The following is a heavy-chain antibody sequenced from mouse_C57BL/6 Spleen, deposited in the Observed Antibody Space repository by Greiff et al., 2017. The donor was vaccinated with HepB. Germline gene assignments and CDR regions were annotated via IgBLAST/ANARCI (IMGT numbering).Heavy chain of an antibody. V-gene: IGHV1-15*01. D-gene: IGHD1-1*01. CDR2: IDPETGGT. Sequence: VQLQQSGAELVRPGASVTLSCKASGYTFTDYEMHWVKQTPVHGLEWIGAIDPETGGTAYNQKFKGKAILTADKSSSTAYMELRSLTSEDSAVYYCTTVVATPWYFDVWGTGTTVTVSS. CDR1: GYTFTDYE. CDR3: TTVVATPWYFDV. J-gene: IGHJ1*03.